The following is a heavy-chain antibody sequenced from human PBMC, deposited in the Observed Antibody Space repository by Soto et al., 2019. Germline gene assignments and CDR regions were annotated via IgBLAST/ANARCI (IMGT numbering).Heavy chain of an antibody. J-gene: IGHJ6*02. Sequence: GSLRLSCAASGFTFSSYGMHWVRQAPGKGLEWVAVISYDGSNKYYADSVKGRFTISRDNSKNTLYLQMNSLRAEDTAVYYCAKDYEWLVRYYYYGMDVWGQGTTVTVSS. CDR3: AKDYEWLVRYYYYGMDV. V-gene: IGHV3-30*18. CDR2: ISYDGSNK. D-gene: IGHD6-19*01. CDR1: GFTFSSYG.